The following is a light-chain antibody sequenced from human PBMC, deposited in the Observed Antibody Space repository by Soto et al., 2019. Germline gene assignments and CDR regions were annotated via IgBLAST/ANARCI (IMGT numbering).Light chain of an antibody. J-gene: IGLJ3*02. CDR1: SFNIGRNP. CDR3: AAWDDSLKGWV. Sequence: QSVLTQPPSASGTPGQRVTISCSGSSFNIGRNPVNWYQQFPGTAPKLLIYTNDQRPSGVPDRFSGSKSGTSASLAISGLQSEDEADYYCAAWDDSLKGWVFGGGTKLTVL. V-gene: IGLV1-44*01. CDR2: TND.